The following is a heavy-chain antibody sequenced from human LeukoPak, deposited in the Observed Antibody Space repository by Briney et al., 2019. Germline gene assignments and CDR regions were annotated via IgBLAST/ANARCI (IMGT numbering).Heavy chain of an antibody. CDR3: ARGWGSATVVTPRYGMDV. CDR2: INHSGST. V-gene: IGHV4-34*01. J-gene: IGHJ6*02. D-gene: IGHD4-23*01. Sequence: SETLSLTCAVYGGSFSGYYWSWIRQPPGKGLEWIGEINHSGSTNYNPSLKSRVTMSVDTSKSQPSLNLRSVTAADTAVYYCARGWGSATVVTPRYGMDVWGQGTTVTVSS. CDR1: GGSFSGYY.